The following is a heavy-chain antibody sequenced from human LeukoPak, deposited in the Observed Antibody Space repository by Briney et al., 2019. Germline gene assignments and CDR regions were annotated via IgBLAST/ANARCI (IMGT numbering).Heavy chain of an antibody. J-gene: IGHJ6*02. Sequence: ASVKVSCKASGYTFTSYSISWVRQAPGQGLEWMGWISAYNGNTNYAQKLQGRVTMTTDTSTSTAYMELRSLRSDDTAVYYCAIAPGIAAAGTDYYYGMDVWGQGTTVTVSS. CDR1: GYTFTSYS. D-gene: IGHD6-13*01. CDR2: ISAYNGNT. CDR3: AIAPGIAAAGTDYYYGMDV. V-gene: IGHV1-18*01.